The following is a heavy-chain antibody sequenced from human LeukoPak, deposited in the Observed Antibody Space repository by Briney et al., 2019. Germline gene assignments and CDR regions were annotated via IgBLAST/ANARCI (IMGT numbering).Heavy chain of an antibody. D-gene: IGHD2/OR15-2a*01. V-gene: IGHV3-7*01. CDR3: AREGGPEDSTRDAFDI. J-gene: IGHJ3*02. CDR2: IKQDGSDR. Sequence: PGGSLRLSCAASGFTFGSYWMSWVRQAPGKGLEWVANIKQDGSDRCYVGSVKGRFTVSRDNSKNTLYLQMNSLRAEDTAVYYCAREGGPEDSTRDAFDIWGQGTMVTVSS. CDR1: GFTFGSYW.